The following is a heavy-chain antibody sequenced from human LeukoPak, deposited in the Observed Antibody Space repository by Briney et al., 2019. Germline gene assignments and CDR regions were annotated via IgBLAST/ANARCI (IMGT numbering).Heavy chain of an antibody. CDR3: AKDSSGSSWYWDY. CDR2: IRYDGSNK. CDR1: GFSFSSYG. Sequence: GESLKISCAASGFSFSSYGMHWVRQAPGRGLEWVTFIRYDGSNKYYADSMKGRFTISRDNSKNTLYLQMYSLRTEDTAVYYCAKDSSGSSWYWDYWGQGTLVTVSS. D-gene: IGHD6-13*01. J-gene: IGHJ4*02. V-gene: IGHV3-30*02.